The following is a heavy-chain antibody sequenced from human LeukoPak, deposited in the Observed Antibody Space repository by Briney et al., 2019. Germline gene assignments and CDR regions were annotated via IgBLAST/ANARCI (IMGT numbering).Heavy chain of an antibody. Sequence: ASVKVSCKASGYTFISYYMHWVRQAPGQGLEWMGIINPSGGSTSYAQKFQGRVTMTRDTSTSTVYMELSSLRSEDTAVYYCARETGIPQLSHDAFDIWGQGTMVTVSS. J-gene: IGHJ3*02. CDR1: GYTFISYY. V-gene: IGHV1-46*01. D-gene: IGHD2-2*01. CDR3: ARETGIPQLSHDAFDI. CDR2: INPSGGST.